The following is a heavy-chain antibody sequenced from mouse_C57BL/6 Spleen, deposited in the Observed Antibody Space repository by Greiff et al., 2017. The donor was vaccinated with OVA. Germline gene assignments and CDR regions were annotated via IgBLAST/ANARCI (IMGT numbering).Heavy chain of an antibody. CDR1: GFTFSSYG. CDR3: ARTSYGNPYYFDY. J-gene: IGHJ2*01. CDR2: ISSGGSYT. Sequence: EVMLVESGGDLVKPGGSLKLSCAASGFTFSSYGMSWVRQTPDKRLEWVATISSGGSYTYYPDSVKGRFTISRDNAKNTLYLQMSSLKSEDTAMYYCARTSYGNPYYFDYWGQGTTLTVSS. D-gene: IGHD2-10*01. V-gene: IGHV5-6*01.